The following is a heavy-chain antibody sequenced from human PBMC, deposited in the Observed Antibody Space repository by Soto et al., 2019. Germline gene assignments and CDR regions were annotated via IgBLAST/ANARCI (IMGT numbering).Heavy chain of an antibody. D-gene: IGHD6-13*01. Sequence: PSETLSLTCTVSGGYINNYSWSWIRQPPGKGLEWIGNIYYSGSTNYNPSLKSRVTISVDTSKNQFSLKLSSVTAADTAVYYFARRGAPGGKTILDYWGQGTLVT. CDR1: GGYINNYS. CDR3: ARRGAPGGKTILDY. CDR2: IYYSGST. J-gene: IGHJ4*02. V-gene: IGHV4-59*08.